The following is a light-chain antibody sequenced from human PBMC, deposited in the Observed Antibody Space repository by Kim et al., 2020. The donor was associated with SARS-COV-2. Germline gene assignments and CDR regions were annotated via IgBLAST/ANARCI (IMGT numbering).Light chain of an antibody. CDR3: QSFDSNIQV. CDR2: ENN. Sequence: GKTVNITCTRSSGSIARNYVQWYQQRPGSAPIAVIFENNQRPSGVPDRVSGSSDSSSNSASLTISGLKTEDEADYYCQSFDSNIQVFGGGTQLTVL. V-gene: IGLV6-57*03. CDR1: SGSIARNY. J-gene: IGLJ3*02.